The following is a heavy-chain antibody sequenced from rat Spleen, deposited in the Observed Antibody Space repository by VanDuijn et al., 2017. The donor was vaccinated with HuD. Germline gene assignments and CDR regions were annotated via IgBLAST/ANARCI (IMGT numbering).Heavy chain of an antibody. V-gene: IGHV5S10*01. CDR3: GTHPDGGYPFAY. CDR1: GFTFSDYN. Sequence: EVQLVESGGGLLQPGRSLKLSCAASGFTFSDYNMAWVRQAPKKVLEWVATIIYDGSRTYYRDSVKGRFTISRDNAKSTLYLQMDSLRSEDTATYYCGTHPDGGYPFAYWGQGTLVTVSS. D-gene: IGHD1-11*01. J-gene: IGHJ3*01. CDR2: IIYDGSRT.